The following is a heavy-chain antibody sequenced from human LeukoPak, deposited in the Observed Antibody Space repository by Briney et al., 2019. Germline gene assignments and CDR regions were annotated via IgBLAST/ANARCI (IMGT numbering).Heavy chain of an antibody. Sequence: SETLSLTCTVSGGSISSGDYYWSWIRQPPGKGLEWLGYIYYSGSTYYNPSLKSRVTISVDTSKNQFSLKLSSVTAADTAVYYCARLGYCSSTSRYPFYYYMDVWGKGTTVTVSS. J-gene: IGHJ6*03. CDR1: GGSISSGDYY. V-gene: IGHV4-30-4*08. CDR2: IYYSGST. CDR3: ARLGYCSSTSRYPFYYYMDV. D-gene: IGHD2-2*01.